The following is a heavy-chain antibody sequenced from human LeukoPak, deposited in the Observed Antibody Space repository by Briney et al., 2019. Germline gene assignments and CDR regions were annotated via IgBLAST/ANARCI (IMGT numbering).Heavy chain of an antibody. J-gene: IGHJ4*02. CDR1: GGSISSYY. Sequence: SETLSLTCTVSGGSISSYYWSWIRQPAGKGLESIGHISTSGSTNYNPSLKSRVTMSVDTSKNQFSLKLSSVTAADTAVYYCARRHVEYSSSSDPYYFDYWGQGTLVTVSS. D-gene: IGHD6-6*01. CDR2: ISTSGST. CDR3: ARRHVEYSSSSDPYYFDY. V-gene: IGHV4-4*07.